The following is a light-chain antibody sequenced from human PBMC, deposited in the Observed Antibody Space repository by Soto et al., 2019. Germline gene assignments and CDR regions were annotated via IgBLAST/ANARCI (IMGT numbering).Light chain of an antibody. CDR3: QQYTDSRT. J-gene: IGKJ1*01. Sequence: EIVLTQSPGTLSLSPGERATLSCRASQSISSSYLAWYQQKPGQAPRLLVYGVSSRASDVPDRFSGSGSGKDFTLTISSLEPEYSAVYYCQQYTDSRTFGQGTKVEIK. CDR1: QSISSSY. V-gene: IGKV3-20*01. CDR2: GVS.